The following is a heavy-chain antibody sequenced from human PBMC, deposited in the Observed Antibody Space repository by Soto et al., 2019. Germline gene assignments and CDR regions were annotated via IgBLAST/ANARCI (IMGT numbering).Heavy chain of an antibody. J-gene: IGHJ4*02. V-gene: IGHV2-5*02. CDR1: GFSLSTSGVG. D-gene: IGHD3-3*01. CDR3: ARLRFLEWLSTLYFDY. CDR2: IYWDDDK. Sequence: ESGPTLVNPTQTLTLTCTFSGFSLSTSGVGVGWIRQPPGKALEWLALIYWDDDKRYSPSLKSRLTITKDTSKNQAVLTMTNMDPVDTATYYCARLRFLEWLSTLYFDYWGQGTLVTVSS.